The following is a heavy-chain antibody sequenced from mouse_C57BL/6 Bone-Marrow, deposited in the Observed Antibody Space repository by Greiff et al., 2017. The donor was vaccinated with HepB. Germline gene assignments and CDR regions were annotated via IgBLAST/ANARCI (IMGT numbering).Heavy chain of an antibody. J-gene: IGHJ4*01. D-gene: IGHD4-1*01. Sequence: EVQLVESGGGLVKPGGSLKLSCAASGFTFSDYGMHWVRQAPEKGLEWVAYISSGSSTIYYADTVKGRFTISRDNAKNTLFLQMTSLRSEDTAMYYCASELGGDAMDYWGQGTSVTVSS. CDR3: ASELGGDAMDY. V-gene: IGHV5-17*01. CDR2: ISSGSSTI. CDR1: GFTFSDYG.